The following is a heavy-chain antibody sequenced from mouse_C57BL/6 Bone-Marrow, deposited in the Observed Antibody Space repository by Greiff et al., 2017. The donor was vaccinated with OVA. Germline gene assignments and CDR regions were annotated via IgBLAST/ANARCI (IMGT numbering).Heavy chain of an antibody. CDR3: ARGGFDV. CDR2: ISGGGGNT. V-gene: IGHV5-9*01. Sequence: EVQLQESGGGLVKPGGSLKLSCAASGFTFSSYTMSWVRQTPEKRLEWVATISGGGGNTYYPDSVKGRFTISRDNAKNTLYLQMSSPRSEDTALYYCARGGFDVWGTGTTVTVSS. CDR1: GFTFSSYT. J-gene: IGHJ1*03.